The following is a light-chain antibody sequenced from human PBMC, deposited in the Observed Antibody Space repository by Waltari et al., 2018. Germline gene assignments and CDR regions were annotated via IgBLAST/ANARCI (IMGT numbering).Light chain of an antibody. CDR3: SAYTTSVTLV. V-gene: IGLV2-14*03. Sequence: QSALTQPASVSGSPGQSITISCTGTSSDVGAYDYVSWYQQHPGKAPQLMIYDVSNRPSGISTRFSGSNSGNTASLSISGLQTEDEAEYYCSAYTTSVTLVFGTGTKVTVL. CDR2: DVS. CDR1: SSDVGAYDY. J-gene: IGLJ1*01.